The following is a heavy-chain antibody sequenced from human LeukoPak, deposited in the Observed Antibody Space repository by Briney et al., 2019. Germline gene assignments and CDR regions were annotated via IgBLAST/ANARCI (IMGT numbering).Heavy chain of an antibody. CDR2: IRYDGSNK. CDR3: AREVTHDYYYCYLDV. V-gene: IGHV3-30*02. CDR1: GFTFSSYG. Sequence: PGGSLRLSCAASGFTFSSYGMHWVRQAPGKGLEWVAFIRYDGSNKYYADSVKGRFTISRDNAKNSLYLQMNSLRDEDTAVYYCAREVTHDYYYCYLDVRGKETTVTVS. J-gene: IGHJ6*03. D-gene: IGHD2-15*01.